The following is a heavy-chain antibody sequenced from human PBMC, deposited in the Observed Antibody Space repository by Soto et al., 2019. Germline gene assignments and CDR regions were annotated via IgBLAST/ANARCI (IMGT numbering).Heavy chain of an antibody. V-gene: IGHV3-9*01. Sequence: EVQLVESGGGLVQPGRSLRLSCAASGFTFDDYAMHWLRQAPGKGLEWVSGISSSSGTIDYADSVKGRFTISRDNAKNSLYLQLNSLRTEDTAFYYCAKSPVVAANQEAFDVWCQGTMVTVSS. J-gene: IGHJ3*01. D-gene: IGHD2-15*01. CDR1: GFTFDDYA. CDR2: ISSSSGTI. CDR3: AKSPVVAANQEAFDV.